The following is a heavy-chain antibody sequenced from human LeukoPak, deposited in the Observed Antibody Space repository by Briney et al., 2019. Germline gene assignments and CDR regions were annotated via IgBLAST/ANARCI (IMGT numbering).Heavy chain of an antibody. CDR1: GFTVSSNY. J-gene: IGHJ3*02. CDR3: ARDGWLQPEDAFDI. CDR2: IYSGGST. Sequence: GGSLRLSCAASGFTVSSNYMSWVRQAPGKGLEWVSVIYSGGSTYYADSVKGRFTISRDNSKKTLYLQMNSLRAEDTAVYYCARDGWLQPEDAFDIWGQGTMVTVSS. V-gene: IGHV3-53*01. D-gene: IGHD5-24*01.